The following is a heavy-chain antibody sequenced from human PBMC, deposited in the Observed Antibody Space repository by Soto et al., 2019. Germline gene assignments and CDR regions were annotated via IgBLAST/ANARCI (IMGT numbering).Heavy chain of an antibody. CDR3: AGLYCSGGSCYPNWFDP. D-gene: IGHD2-15*01. CDR2: INHSGST. J-gene: IGHJ5*02. CDR1: GGSFSGYY. V-gene: IGHV4-34*01. Sequence: QVQLQQWGAGLLKPSETLSLTCAVYGGSFSGYYWSWIRQPPGKGLEWIGEINHSGSTNYNPSLKSRVTISEDTSKNQFSLKLSSVTAADTAVYYCAGLYCSGGSCYPNWFDPWGQGTLVTVSS.